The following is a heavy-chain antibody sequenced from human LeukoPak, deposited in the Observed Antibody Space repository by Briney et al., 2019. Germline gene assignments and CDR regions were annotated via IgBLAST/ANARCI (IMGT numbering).Heavy chain of an antibody. D-gene: IGHD3-3*01. V-gene: IGHV3-23*01. CDR3: ASLTIFGVVIPYHFDY. Sequence: GSLRLSCAASGFTFSSYAMSWVRQAPGKGLEWVSAISGSGGSTYYADSVKGRFTISRDNSKNTLYLQMNSLRAEDTAVYYCASLTIFGVVIPYHFDYWGQGTLVTVSS. J-gene: IGHJ4*02. CDR1: GFTFSSYA. CDR2: ISGSGGST.